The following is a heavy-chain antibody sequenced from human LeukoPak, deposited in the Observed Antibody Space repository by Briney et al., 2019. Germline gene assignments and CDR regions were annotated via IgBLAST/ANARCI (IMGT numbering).Heavy chain of an antibody. V-gene: IGHV5-51*01. CDR2: IYPGDSDT. CDR3: ARHRGGREMATIKVGFYFDY. CDR1: GYSFTSYW. D-gene: IGHD5-24*01. Sequence: GASLKISSKGSGYSFTSYWIGWVRQVTGKGLEWMGIIYPGDSDTRYSPSFQGQVTISADKSISTAYLQWSSLKASDTAMYYCARHRGGREMATIKVGFYFDYWGQGSLVTVSS. J-gene: IGHJ4*02.